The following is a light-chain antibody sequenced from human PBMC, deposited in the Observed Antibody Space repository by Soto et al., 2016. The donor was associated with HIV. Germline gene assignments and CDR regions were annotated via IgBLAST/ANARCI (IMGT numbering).Light chain of an antibody. Sequence: DIQMTQSPSSLSASVGDRVTITCRASQGISNSLARYQQKPGKAPKLLLYAASRLESGVPSRFSGSGSGTDYTLPISSLQPEDFATYYCQQYYSTPSTWTFGQGTKVEIK. CDR3: QQYYSTPSTWT. CDR1: QGISNS. V-gene: IGKV1-NL1*01. CDR2: AAS. J-gene: IGKJ1*01.